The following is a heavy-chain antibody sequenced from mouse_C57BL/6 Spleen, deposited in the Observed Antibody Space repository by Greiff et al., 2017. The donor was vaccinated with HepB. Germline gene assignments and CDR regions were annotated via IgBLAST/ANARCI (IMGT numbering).Heavy chain of an antibody. J-gene: IGHJ4*01. CDR3: ATMVTTGGYAMDY. CDR1: GFTFSDYG. CDR2: ISSGSSTI. Sequence: EVKLQQSGGGLVKPGGSLKLSCAASGFTFSDYGMHWVRQAPEKGLEWVAYISSGSSTIYYADTVKGRFTISRDNAKNTLFLQMTSLRSEDTAMYYCATMVTTGGYAMDYWGQGTSVTVSS. D-gene: IGHD2-2*01. V-gene: IGHV5-17*01.